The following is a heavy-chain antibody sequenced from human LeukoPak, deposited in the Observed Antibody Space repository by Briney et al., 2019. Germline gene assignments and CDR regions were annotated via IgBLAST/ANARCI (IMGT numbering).Heavy chain of an antibody. J-gene: IGHJ4*02. D-gene: IGHD1-26*01. CDR3: VRSEWEFLYYFDY. V-gene: IGHV3-74*01. CDR2: INTDGSTT. Sequence: PGGSLRLSCAASGFTFSTYWMPWVRQAPGKGLMWVSRINTDGSTTTYADSVKGRFTISRDNAKNTLYLQMNSLRAEDTAVYFCVRSEWEFLYYFDYWGQGTLVTVSS. CDR1: GFTFSTYW.